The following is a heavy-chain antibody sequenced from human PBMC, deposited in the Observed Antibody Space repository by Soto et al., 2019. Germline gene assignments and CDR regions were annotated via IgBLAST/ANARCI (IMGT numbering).Heavy chain of an antibody. CDR3: RGFTGALGDAFDI. CDR2: ISGSGGST. CDR1: GFTFSSYA. J-gene: IGHJ3*02. D-gene: IGHD1-26*01. V-gene: IGHV3-23*01. Sequence: EVQLLESGGGLVQPGGSLRLSCAASGFTFSSYAMSWVRQAPGKGLEWVSAISGSGGSTYYADSVKGRLTISRDNSKNALYLQMNSLRGEDAAVYYCRGFTGALGDAFDIWGQGTMVTVSS.